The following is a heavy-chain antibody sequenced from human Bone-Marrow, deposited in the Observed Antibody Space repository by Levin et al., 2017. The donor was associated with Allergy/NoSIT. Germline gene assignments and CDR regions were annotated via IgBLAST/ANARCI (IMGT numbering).Heavy chain of an antibody. D-gene: IGHD1-26*01. J-gene: IGHJ4*02. V-gene: IGHV1-18*01. CDR1: GYSFSTNG. Sequence: GASVKVSCKASGYSFSTNGVSWVRQAPGQGLEWVGWISVYNGDTNYAQNFKDRVTMTTDKYTNTAYMELRNLRSDDTAVYYCARGPENKWVPSYFDHWGQGTLVTVSP. CDR2: ISVYNGDT. CDR3: ARGPENKWVPSYFDH.